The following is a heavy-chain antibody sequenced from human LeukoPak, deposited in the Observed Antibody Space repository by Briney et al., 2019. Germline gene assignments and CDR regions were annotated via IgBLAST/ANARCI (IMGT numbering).Heavy chain of an antibody. V-gene: IGHV1-2*02. CDR1: GYTFTGYY. CDR2: INPNSGGT. Sequence: ASVKVSCKASGYTFTGYYMHWVRQAPGQGLEWMGWINPNSGGTNYAQKFQGRVTMTRDTSISTAYMELSRLRSDDTAVYYCARPSTTIDYYYMDVWGKGTTVTVSS. CDR3: ARPSTTIDYYYMDV. D-gene: IGHD4-17*01. J-gene: IGHJ6*03.